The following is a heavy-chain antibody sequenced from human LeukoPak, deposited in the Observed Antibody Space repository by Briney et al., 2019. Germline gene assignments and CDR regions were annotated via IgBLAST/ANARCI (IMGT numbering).Heavy chain of an antibody. CDR3: ARENYGSVSYYDMDV. V-gene: IGHV1-2*02. Sequence: ASVKVSCKASGYTFTGYYMHWVRQAPGQGLEWMGWINPNSGGTNYAQKFQGRVTMTRDTSISTAYMELSRLRSDDTAVYYCARENYGSVSYYDMDVWGKGTTVTISS. CDR2: INPNSGGT. CDR1: GYTFTGYY. D-gene: IGHD3-10*01. J-gene: IGHJ6*03.